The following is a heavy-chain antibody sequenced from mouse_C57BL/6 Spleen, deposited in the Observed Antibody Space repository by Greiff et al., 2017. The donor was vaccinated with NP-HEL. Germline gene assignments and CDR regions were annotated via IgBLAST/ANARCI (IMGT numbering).Heavy chain of an antibody. J-gene: IGHJ3*01. CDR1: GYSITSGYY. D-gene: IGHD2-3*01. V-gene: IGHV3-6*01. CDR2: ISYDGSN. Sequence: VQLQQSGPGLVKPSQSLSLTCSVTGYSITSGYYWNWIRQFPGNKLEWMGYISYDGSNNYNPSLKNRISITRDTSKNQFFLKLNSVTTEDTATYYCARSNDGYPAWFAYWGQGTLVTVSA. CDR3: ARSNDGYPAWFAY.